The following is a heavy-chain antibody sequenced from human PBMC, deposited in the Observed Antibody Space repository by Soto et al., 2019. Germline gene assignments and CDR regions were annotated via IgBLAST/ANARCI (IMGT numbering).Heavy chain of an antibody. CDR2: VTGSGAYT. CDR1: GFTFSTYA. V-gene: IGHV3-23*01. D-gene: IGHD3-9*01. J-gene: IGHJ6*02. Sequence: EVQLLESGGGLVQPGGSLRLSCAASGFTFSTYAMTWVRQAPGQGLEWVSTVTGSGAYTFDADSVKGRFTISRDNSKDTLYVQMNSLRPEDTAVYYCAKELYYNILAESSYNYGMDGWGQGTPVTVS. CDR3: AKELYYNILAESSYNYGMDG.